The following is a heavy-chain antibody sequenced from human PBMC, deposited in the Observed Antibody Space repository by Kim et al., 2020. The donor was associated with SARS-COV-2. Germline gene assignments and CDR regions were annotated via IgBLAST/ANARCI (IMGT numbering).Heavy chain of an antibody. J-gene: IGHJ5*02. CDR2: IWYDGSNK. CDR3: ARGDYYDFWSGYYPYNWFDP. Sequence: GGSLRLSCAASGFTFSSYGMHWVRQAPGKGLEWVAVIWYDGSNKYYADSVKGRFTISRDNSKNTLYLQMNSLRAEDTAVYYCARGDYYDFWSGYYPYNWFDPWGQGTLVTVSS. D-gene: IGHD3-3*01. V-gene: IGHV3-33*01. CDR1: GFTFSSYG.